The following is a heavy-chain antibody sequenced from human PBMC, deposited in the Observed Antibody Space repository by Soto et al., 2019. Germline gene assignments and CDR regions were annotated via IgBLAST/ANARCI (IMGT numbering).Heavy chain of an antibody. D-gene: IGHD2-2*01. J-gene: IGHJ4*02. CDR2: INHSGST. CDR1: GGSFSGYY. V-gene: IGHV4-34*01. CDR3: ASTLIGRYCSSTSCHRGFGDY. Sequence: QVQLQQWGAGLLKPSETLSLTCAVYGGSFSGYYWSWIRQPPGKGLEWIGEINHSGSTNYNPSLTSRVTISVDTSKNQFSLKLSSVTAADTAVYYCASTLIGRYCSSTSCHRGFGDYWGQGNLVTVSS.